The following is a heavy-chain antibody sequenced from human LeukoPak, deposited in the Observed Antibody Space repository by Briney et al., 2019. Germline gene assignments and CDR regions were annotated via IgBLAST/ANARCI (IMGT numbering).Heavy chain of an antibody. CDR3: ARGGGFTVFDFDY. CDR1: GGSISSGGYY. J-gene: IGHJ4*02. Sequence: SETLSLTCTVSGGSISSGGYYWSWIRQHPGKGLEWIGYIYYSGSTYYNPSLRSRVSISVDTSKNQFSLKLSSVTAADTAVYYCARGGGFTVFDFDYWGQGTLVTVSS. D-gene: IGHD4-11*01. CDR2: IYYSGST. V-gene: IGHV4-31*03.